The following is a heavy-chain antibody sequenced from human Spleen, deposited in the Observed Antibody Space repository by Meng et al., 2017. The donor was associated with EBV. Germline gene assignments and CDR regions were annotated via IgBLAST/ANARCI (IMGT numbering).Heavy chain of an antibody. D-gene: IGHD6-19*01. J-gene: IGHJ5*02. V-gene: IGHV4-39*01. CDR3: ARPFPSWQSPRLDPFGA. CDR2: VHYTGST. Sequence: QLPLRESGPGQVKPSEPLSLTCTVSGDSSSSFYYWGWIRQPPGRGLEWIGSVHYTGSTYYSPSLKSRVTVSVDTSKNQFSLRLTSVTAADTAVYYCARPFPSWQSPRLDPFGAWGQGTLVTVS. CDR1: GDSSSSFYY.